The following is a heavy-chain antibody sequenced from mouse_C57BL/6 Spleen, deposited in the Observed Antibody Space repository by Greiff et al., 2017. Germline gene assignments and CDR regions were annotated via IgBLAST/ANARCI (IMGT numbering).Heavy chain of an antibody. D-gene: IGHD2-1*01. CDR3: ARSAGNYGYFDY. CDR2: INPSSGYT. CDR1: GYTFTSYW. V-gene: IGHV1-7*01. Sequence: VQLQQSGAELAKPGASVKLSCTASGYTFTSYWMHWVKQRPGQGLEWIGYINPSSGYTKYNQKFKDKATLTADKSSSTAYMQLSSLTDDDSAVYYCARSAGNYGYFDYWGQGTTLTVSS. J-gene: IGHJ2*01.